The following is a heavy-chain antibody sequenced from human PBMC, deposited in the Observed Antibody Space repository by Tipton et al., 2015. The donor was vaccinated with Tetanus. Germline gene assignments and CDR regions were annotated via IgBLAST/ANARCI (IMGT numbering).Heavy chain of an antibody. CDR3: ARGGITAAGILDY. Sequence: TLSLTCAVYGGSFSGYYWSWIRQPPGKGLEWIGESNHSGSTNYSPSLKSRVTISVDTSKNQFSLNLSSVTAADTAVYYCARGGITAAGILDYWGQGTLVTVSS. CDR1: GGSFSGYY. J-gene: IGHJ4*02. D-gene: IGHD6-13*01. V-gene: IGHV4-34*01. CDR2: SNHSGST.